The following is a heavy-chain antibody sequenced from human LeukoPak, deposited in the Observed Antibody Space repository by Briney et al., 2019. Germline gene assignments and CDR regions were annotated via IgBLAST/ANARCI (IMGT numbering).Heavy chain of an antibody. V-gene: IGHV3-23*01. D-gene: IGHD5-12*01. J-gene: IGHJ6*03. CDR3: AKVYGGCISHYYMDV. CDR1: GFTFSSRDW. CDR2: LTGNGRTT. Sequence: GGSLRLSCVASGFTFSSRDWMTWVRQAPGKGLEWVSGLTGNGRTTYYADSVKGRFTISRDNSNNTLYLQINSLRAEDTAVYYCAKVYGGCISHYYMDVWGKGTTVTVSS.